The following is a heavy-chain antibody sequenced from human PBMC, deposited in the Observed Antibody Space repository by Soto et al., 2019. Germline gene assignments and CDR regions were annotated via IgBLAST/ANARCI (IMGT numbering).Heavy chain of an antibody. CDR3: AGLSGSSYX. J-gene: IGHJ4*02. V-gene: IGHV3-30*04. Sequence: GGSLRLSCAASGFTFSNYTMHWVRQAPGKGLEWVSLISYDEIDKYYANAVKVRFTIPRDNSNNTLYLQMESLRAEDTAVYYCAGLSGSSYXWGQGTRFTASX. CDR2: ISYDEIDK. D-gene: IGHD3-10*01. CDR1: GFTFSNYT.